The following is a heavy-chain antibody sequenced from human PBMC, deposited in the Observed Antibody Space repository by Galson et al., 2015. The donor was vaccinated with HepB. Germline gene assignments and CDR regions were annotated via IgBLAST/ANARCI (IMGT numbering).Heavy chain of an antibody. CDR3: AILGTDWEYYYFDY. Sequence: QSGAEVKKPGPSVKVSCKASGGTFSSYAISWVRQAPGQGLEWMGRIIPILGIANYAQKFQGRVTITADKSTSTAYMELSSLRSEDTAVYYCAILGTDWEYYYFDYWGQGTLVTVSS. CDR1: GGTFSSYA. CDR2: IIPILGIA. V-gene: IGHV1-69*04. D-gene: IGHD1-26*01. J-gene: IGHJ4*02.